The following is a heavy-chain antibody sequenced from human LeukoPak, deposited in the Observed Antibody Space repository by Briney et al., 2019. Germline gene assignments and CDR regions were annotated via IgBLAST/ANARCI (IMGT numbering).Heavy chain of an antibody. J-gene: IGHJ4*02. V-gene: IGHV4-38-2*01. Sequence: PSETLSLTCAVSGYSISSGYYWVWIRQPPGKGLEWIGSIYRSGSTYYNPSLKSRVTISVDTSKNQFSLKLSSVTAADTAVYYCARRATTVTTYFDYWGQGTLVTVSS. CDR3: ARRATTVTTYFDY. CDR2: IYRSGST. CDR1: GYSISSGYY. D-gene: IGHD4-17*01.